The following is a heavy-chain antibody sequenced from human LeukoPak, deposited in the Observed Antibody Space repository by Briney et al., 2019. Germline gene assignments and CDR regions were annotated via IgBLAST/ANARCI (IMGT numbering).Heavy chain of an antibody. CDR2: INNDGSST. CDR3: ARDRGGPFDY. J-gene: IGHJ4*02. V-gene: IGHV3-74*01. D-gene: IGHD2-15*01. CDR1: DVTFSTYW. Sequence: GGSLRLSCAASDVTFSTYWMHWVRQGPGKGLVWVSHINNDGSSTRYADSVKGRFTISRDNAKNTLYLQMNSLRAEDTAVYYCARDRGGPFDYWGQGTLGTVSS.